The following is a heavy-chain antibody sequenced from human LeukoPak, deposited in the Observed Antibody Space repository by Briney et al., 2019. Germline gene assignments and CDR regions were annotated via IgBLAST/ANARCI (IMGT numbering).Heavy chain of an antibody. CDR2: TIPILGIA. D-gene: IGHD1-14*01. CDR1: GGTFSSYA. Sequence: ASVKVSCKASGGTFSSYAISWVRQAPGQGLEWMGRTIPILGIANYAQKFQGRVTITADKSTSTAYMELSSLRSEDTAVYYCARGGNQLDYWGQGTLVTVSS. J-gene: IGHJ4*02. CDR3: ARGGNQLDY. V-gene: IGHV1-69*04.